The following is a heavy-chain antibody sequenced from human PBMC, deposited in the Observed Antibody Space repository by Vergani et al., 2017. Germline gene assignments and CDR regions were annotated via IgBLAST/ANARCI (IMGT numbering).Heavy chain of an antibody. D-gene: IGHD3-3*01. Sequence: QVQLVQSGAEVKKPGSSVKVSCKASGGTFSSYAISWVRQAPGQGLEWMGGIIPIFGTANYAQKFQGRVTITADESTSTAYMELSSLRSEDTAVYYCARDPHIGRTTTMFGYYGMDVWGQGTMVTVSS. V-gene: IGHV1-69*01. CDR2: IIPIFGTA. CDR3: ARDPHIGRTTTMFGYYGMDV. J-gene: IGHJ6*02. CDR1: GGTFSSYA.